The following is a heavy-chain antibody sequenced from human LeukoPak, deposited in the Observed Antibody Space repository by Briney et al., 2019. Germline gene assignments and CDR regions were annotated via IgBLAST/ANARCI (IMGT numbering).Heavy chain of an antibody. V-gene: IGHV1-46*01. Sequence: ASVKVSCKASGYTFSNYYMHWVRQAPGQGLEWMGRINPSGGSTTYAQKFQGRVTMTRDTSTSTVYMELSSLTSEDTALYYCARVSGSYNLYYFDYWGQGTLVTVSS. J-gene: IGHJ4*02. D-gene: IGHD3-10*01. CDR1: GYTFSNYY. CDR3: ARVSGSYNLYYFDY. CDR2: INPSGGST.